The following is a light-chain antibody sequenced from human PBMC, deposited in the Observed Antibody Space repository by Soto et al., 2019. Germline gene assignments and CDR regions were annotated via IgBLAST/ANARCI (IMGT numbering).Light chain of an antibody. V-gene: IGLV2-14*01. CDR3: TSSTTDSLYV. CDR2: KVR. J-gene: IGLJ1*01. Sequence: QSALTQPASVSGYPGQSITISCTGTSSDVGGSNYVSWYQQYPGKVPKLLINKVRNRPSGVSNRFSGSKSAYTASLTISGLQAEDEADYFCTSSTTDSLYVFGTGTKVTVL. CDR1: SSDVGGSNY.